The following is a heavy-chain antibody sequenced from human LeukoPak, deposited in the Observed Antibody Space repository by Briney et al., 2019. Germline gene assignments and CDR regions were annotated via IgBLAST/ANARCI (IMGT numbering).Heavy chain of an antibody. D-gene: IGHD3-3*01. Sequence: GGSLRLSCAASGFTFSSYEMNWVRQAPGKGLEWVSAISGSGGSTYYADSVKGRFTISRDNSKNTLYLQMNSLRAEDTAVYYCAKATPTYYDFWSGYLGLYYFDYWGQGTLVTVSS. CDR3: AKATPTYYDFWSGYLGLYYFDY. CDR1: GFTFSSYE. CDR2: ISGSGGST. V-gene: IGHV3-23*01. J-gene: IGHJ4*02.